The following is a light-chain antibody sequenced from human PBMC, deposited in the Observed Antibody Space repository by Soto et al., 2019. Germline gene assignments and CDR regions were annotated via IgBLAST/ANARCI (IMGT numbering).Light chain of an antibody. Sequence: QSVLTQPRSVSGSPGQSVTISCTGTSSDVGGYNYVSWYQQHPGKAPKLMIYDVSKRPSGVPDRCSGSKSGNTPSLTISGLQAEDEADYYCCSYAGSYTVVFGGGTKLTVL. CDR1: SSDVGGYNY. CDR2: DVS. J-gene: IGLJ2*01. V-gene: IGLV2-11*01. CDR3: CSYAGSYTVV.